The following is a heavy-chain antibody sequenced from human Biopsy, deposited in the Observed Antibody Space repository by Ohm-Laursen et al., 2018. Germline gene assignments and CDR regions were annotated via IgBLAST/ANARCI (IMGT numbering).Heavy chain of an antibody. Sequence: SDTLSLTCSVSGGSISGYYWSWIRQPPGKGLEWIGYVYYTGSTDYNPSLQSRVTISVDTSKNHFSLRLRSVTPADTAIYYCARDRGYYSDRTVPGYFDLWGRGTLVTVSS. J-gene: IGHJ2*01. V-gene: IGHV4-59*01. CDR3: ARDRGYYSDRTVPGYFDL. D-gene: IGHD3-22*01. CDR2: VYYTGST. CDR1: GGSISGYY.